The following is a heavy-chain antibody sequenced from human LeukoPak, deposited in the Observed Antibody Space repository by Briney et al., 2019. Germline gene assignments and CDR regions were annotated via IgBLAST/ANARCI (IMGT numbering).Heavy chain of an antibody. V-gene: IGHV4-59*01. CDR1: GGSISSYY. CDR3: ARWGLAAVGSDP. CDR2: IYYSGST. D-gene: IGHD6-13*01. Sequence: SETLSLTCTVSGGSISSYYWSWIRQPPGKGLEWIGYIYYSGSTNYNPSLKSRVTISVDTSKNQFSLKLSSVTAADTAVYYCARWGLAAVGSDPWGQGTLVTVSS. J-gene: IGHJ5*02.